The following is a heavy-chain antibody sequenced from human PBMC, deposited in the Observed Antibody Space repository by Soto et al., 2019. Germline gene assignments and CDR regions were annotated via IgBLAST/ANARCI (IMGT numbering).Heavy chain of an antibody. Sequence: PSETLSLTCTVSGGSISSYYWSWIRQRPGKGLEWIGYIYYSVSTNYNPSLKSRVTISVDTSKNQFSLKLSSVTAADTAVYYCARSLVAAPSDYWGEGNVFTVSS. CDR2: IYYSVST. D-gene: IGHD2-15*01. J-gene: IGHJ4*02. CDR1: GGSISSYY. V-gene: IGHV4-59*01. CDR3: ARSLVAAPSDY.